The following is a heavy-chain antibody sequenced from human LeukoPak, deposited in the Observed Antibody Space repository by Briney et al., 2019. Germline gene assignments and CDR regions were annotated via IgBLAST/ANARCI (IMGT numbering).Heavy chain of an antibody. J-gene: IGHJ6*04. CDR3: ARGKRITIFGAPSFDV. V-gene: IGHV1-69*05. CDR2: IIPIFGTA. Sequence: GASVKVSCKASGYTLTSYGISWVRQAPGQGLEWMGRIIPIFGTANYAQKFQGRVTITTDESTSTAYMELSSLRSEDTAVYYCARGKRITIFGAPSFDVWGKGTTVTVSS. D-gene: IGHD3-3*01. CDR1: GYTLTSYG.